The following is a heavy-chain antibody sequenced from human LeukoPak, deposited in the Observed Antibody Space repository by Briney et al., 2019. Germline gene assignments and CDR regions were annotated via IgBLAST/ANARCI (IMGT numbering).Heavy chain of an antibody. CDR3: ARDVTGTTFDP. Sequence: GGSLRLSCAASGFTFSSYAMSWVRQAPGKGLEWVSAISGSGGSTYYADSVKGRFTISRDNAKNSVYLQMNSLRAEDTAVYYCARDVTGTTFDPWGQGTLVTVSS. CDR1: GFTFSSYA. J-gene: IGHJ5*02. CDR2: ISGSGGST. D-gene: IGHD1-7*01. V-gene: IGHV3-23*01.